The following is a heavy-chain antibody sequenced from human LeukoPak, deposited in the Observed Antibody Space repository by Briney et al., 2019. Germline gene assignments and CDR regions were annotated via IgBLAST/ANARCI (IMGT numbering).Heavy chain of an antibody. D-gene: IGHD5-18*01. V-gene: IGHV3-74*01. CDR3: ARARGNTYGYFEY. CDR1: GLTLSSYW. Sequence: PGGSLRLSCAASGLTLSSYWMHWVRRAPGKGLVWVSRINGDASSTSYADSVKGRFTISRDNAKSTLYLQMNSLRVEDTALYYCARARGNTYGYFEYWGHGTLVTVSS. CDR2: INGDASST. J-gene: IGHJ4*01.